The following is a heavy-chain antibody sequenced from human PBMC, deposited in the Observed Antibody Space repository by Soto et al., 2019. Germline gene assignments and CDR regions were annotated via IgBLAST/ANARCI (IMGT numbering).Heavy chain of an antibody. Sequence: PXETLSLPCAVYGGSFSGYYWSWIRQPPGKGLDWIGEINHSGSTNYNPSLKSRVTISVDTSKNQFSLKLSSVTAADTAVYYCAPSGSSTSWSWFDTWGQGTLVTVSS. J-gene: IGHJ5*02. CDR3: APSGSSTSWSWFDT. CDR2: INHSGST. CDR1: GGSFSGYY. V-gene: IGHV4-34*01. D-gene: IGHD2-2*01.